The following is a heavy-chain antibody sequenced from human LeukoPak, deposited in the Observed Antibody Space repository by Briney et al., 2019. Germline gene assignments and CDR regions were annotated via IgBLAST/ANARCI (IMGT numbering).Heavy chain of an antibody. CDR3: ARVAAGYSSGWYYFDY. J-gene: IGHJ4*02. CDR2: IYSGGST. CDR1: GFTVSSNY. Sequence: GGSLRLSCAASGFTVSSNYMSWVRQAPGKGLEWVSVIYSGGSTYYADSVKGRFTISRDNSKNTLYLQMNSLRAEDTAVYYCARVAAGYSSGWYYFDYWGQGTLVTVSS. V-gene: IGHV3-66*01. D-gene: IGHD6-19*01.